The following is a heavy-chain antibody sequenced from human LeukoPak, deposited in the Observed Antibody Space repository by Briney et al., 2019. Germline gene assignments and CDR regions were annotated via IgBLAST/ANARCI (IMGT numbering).Heavy chain of an antibody. CDR2: IKQDGSEK. D-gene: IGHD4-17*01. J-gene: IGHJ4*02. Sequence: GGSLRLSCAASGFTFSSYWMSWVRQAPGKGLEWVANIKQDGSEKYYVDSVKGRFTISRDNAKNSLYLQMNSLRAEDTAVYYCAKQAQGDNDYGDYGGDGFDYWGQGTLVTVSS. CDR3: AKQAQGDNDYGDYGGDGFDY. V-gene: IGHV3-7*01. CDR1: GFTFSSYW.